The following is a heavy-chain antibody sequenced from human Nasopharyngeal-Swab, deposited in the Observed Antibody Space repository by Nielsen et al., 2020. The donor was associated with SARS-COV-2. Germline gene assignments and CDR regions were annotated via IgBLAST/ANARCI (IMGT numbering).Heavy chain of an antibody. CDR3: ARRKQLLFKGVGLDP. D-gene: IGHD2-2*01. CDR2: INPNSGGT. Sequence: ASVKVSCKASGYTFTGYYMHWVRQAPGQGLEWMGWINPNSGGTNYAQKFQGRVTMTRDTSISTAYMELSRLRSDDTAVYYCARRKQLLFKGVGLDPWGQGTLVTVSS. V-gene: IGHV1-2*02. CDR1: GYTFTGYY. J-gene: IGHJ5*02.